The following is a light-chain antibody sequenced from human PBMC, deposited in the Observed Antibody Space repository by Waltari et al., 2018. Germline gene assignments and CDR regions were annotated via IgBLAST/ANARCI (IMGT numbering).Light chain of an antibody. CDR1: SGPSRYA. J-gene: IGLJ3*02. CDR2: LNSGCSP. Sequence: QLVLTQSPSASASLGASVKLTCPLSSGPSRYAIAWHPQQPEKGPRSLMKLNSGCSPAKGDGLPHACSGSSAGAWRSLTISNLQSEDEADYYCQSWGTGIPWVFGGGTKLTVL. CDR3: QSWGTGIPWV. V-gene: IGLV4-69*01.